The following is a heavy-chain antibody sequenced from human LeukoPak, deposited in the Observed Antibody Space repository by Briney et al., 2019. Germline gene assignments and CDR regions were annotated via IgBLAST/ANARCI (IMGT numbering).Heavy chain of an antibody. J-gene: IGHJ3*02. V-gene: IGHV3-48*03. CDR2: ISSSGSAI. Sequence: GGSLRLSCAASGFTFSSYEMNWVRQAPGKGLEWVSYISSSGSAIYYADSVKGRFTISRDNAKNSLYLQMNSLRAEDTAVYYCARGTMVRGPLSASDIWGQGTMVTVSS. D-gene: IGHD3-10*01. CDR3: ARGTMVRGPLSASDI. CDR1: GFTFSSYE.